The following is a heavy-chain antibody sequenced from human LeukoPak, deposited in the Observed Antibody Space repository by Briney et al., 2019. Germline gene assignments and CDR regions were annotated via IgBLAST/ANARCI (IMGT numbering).Heavy chain of an antibody. CDR1: GYTFTGYY. D-gene: IGHD6-19*01. J-gene: IGHJ3*01. Sequence: ASVKVSCKASGYTFTGYYMHWVRQAPGQGLEWMGWINPNSGGTNYAQKFQGRVTMTRDTSISTAYMELSRLRSDDTAVYYCATSSWYSSGPSFWGQGRMVTVSS. V-gene: IGHV1-2*02. CDR3: ATSSWYSSGPSF. CDR2: INPNSGGT.